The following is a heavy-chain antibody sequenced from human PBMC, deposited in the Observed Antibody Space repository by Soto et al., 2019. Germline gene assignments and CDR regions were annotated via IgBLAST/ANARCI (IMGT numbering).Heavy chain of an antibody. CDR3: ASNMVATRNY. D-gene: IGHD5-12*01. J-gene: IGHJ4*02. CDR1: GGSFSGYY. Sequence: SETLSLTCAVYGGSFSGYYWSWIRQPPGKGLEWIGEINHSGSTNYNPSLKSRVTISVDTSKNQFSLKLSSVTAADTAVYYCASNMVATRNYWGQGTLVPVSS. V-gene: IGHV4-34*01. CDR2: INHSGST.